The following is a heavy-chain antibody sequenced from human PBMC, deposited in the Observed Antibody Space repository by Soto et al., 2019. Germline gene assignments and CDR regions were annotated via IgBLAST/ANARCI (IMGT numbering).Heavy chain of an antibody. CDR1: GFTFSSYA. CDR3: AKDQSMITFGGVIVDEDAFDI. J-gene: IGHJ3*02. CDR2: ISGSGGST. D-gene: IGHD3-16*02. Sequence: EVQLLESGGGLVQPGGSLRLSCAASGFTFSSYAMSWVRQAPGKGLEWVSAISGSGGSTYYADSVKGRFTISRDNSKNTLYLQMNSLRAEDTAVYYCAKDQSMITFGGVIVDEDAFDIWGQGTMVTVSS. V-gene: IGHV3-23*01.